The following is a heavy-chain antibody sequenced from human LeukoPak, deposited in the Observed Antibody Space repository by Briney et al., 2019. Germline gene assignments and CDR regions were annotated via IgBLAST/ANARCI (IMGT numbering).Heavy chain of an antibody. CDR2: IKSKTDGGTI. CDR3: TTVTPRPVGL. Sequence: GGSLRLSCAASGFTFSSYAMSWVRQAPGKGLEWVGRIKSKTDGGTIDYAAPVKGRFTISRDDSKNTLFLQVNSLKIEDTAVYYCTTVTPRPVGLWGQGTLVTVSS. J-gene: IGHJ4*02. V-gene: IGHV3-15*05. CDR1: GFTFSSYA.